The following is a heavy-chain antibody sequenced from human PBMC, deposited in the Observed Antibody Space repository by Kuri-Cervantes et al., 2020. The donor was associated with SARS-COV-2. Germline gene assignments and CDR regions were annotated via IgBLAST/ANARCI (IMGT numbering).Heavy chain of an antibody. CDR1: DFAFTNYP. J-gene: IGHJ4*02. D-gene: IGHD3-16*01. Sequence: GESLKISCTASDFAFTNYPMHWVCQAPGKGLEWVSLISCDVLKINYSETVKGRFTISRDNSQSALYLQMDSLTPEDTALYYCARELSPGGSHLDYWGQGTLVTVSS. CDR3: ARELSPGGSHLDY. V-gene: IGHV3-30*04. CDR2: ISCDVLKI.